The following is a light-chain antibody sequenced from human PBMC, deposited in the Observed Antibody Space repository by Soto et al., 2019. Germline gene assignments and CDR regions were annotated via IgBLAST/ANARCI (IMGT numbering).Light chain of an antibody. CDR2: GAS. Sequence: EIVMPQSPATLSVSPGERATLSCRASQSVSSYLAWYQQKPGQAPRLLIYGASSRATGIPDRFRGRGSGTDFTLTISRLEPEDFAVYYCQQYGSSPGAFGQGTKVDI. CDR1: QSVSSY. V-gene: IGKV3-20*01. J-gene: IGKJ1*01. CDR3: QQYGSSPGA.